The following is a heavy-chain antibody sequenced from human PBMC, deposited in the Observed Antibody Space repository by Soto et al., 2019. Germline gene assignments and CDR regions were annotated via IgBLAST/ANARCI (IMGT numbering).Heavy chain of an antibody. CDR1: GGSFSGYY. D-gene: IGHD3-10*01. J-gene: IGHJ5*02. Sequence: QVRLKQRGAGLLKPSETLSLTCDVYGGSFSGYYWSWFRQSPGKGLEWIGQIKHSGGTNYNPLLKSRVTISVDTPRNQFSLKLSSVTAADTAVYFCARTYYYRSGTYFAWFDPWGQGTLVTVSS. CDR3: ARTYYYRSGTYFAWFDP. CDR2: IKHSGGT. V-gene: IGHV4-34*01.